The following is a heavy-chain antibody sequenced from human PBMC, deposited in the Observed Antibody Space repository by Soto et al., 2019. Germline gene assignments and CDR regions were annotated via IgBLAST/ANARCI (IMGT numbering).Heavy chain of an antibody. J-gene: IGHJ4*02. D-gene: IGHD3-3*01. CDR2: IYPGDSDM. CDR3: ERLCREFWSGFDY. CDR1: GYSFTNYW. V-gene: IGHV5-51*01. Sequence: PGESLKISCEGVGYSFTNYWIAWVRQMPGKGPEWMGTIYPGDSDMRYSPSFRGQVTMSVDKSINTAYLQRGSLTAADTAKYYCERLCREFWSGFDYWGQGTLVTVSS.